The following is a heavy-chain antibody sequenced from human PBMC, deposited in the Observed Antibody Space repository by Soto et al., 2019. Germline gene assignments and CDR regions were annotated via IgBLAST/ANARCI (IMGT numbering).Heavy chain of an antibody. D-gene: IGHD6-19*01. CDR1: GFTFSSYA. Sequence: GGSLRLSCAASGFTFSSYAMHWVRQAPGKGLEWVAVISYDGSNKYYADSVKGRFTISRDNSKNTLYLQMNSLRAEDTAVYYCARDTVDVSYSSGWRGYFDYWGQGTLVTVSS. V-gene: IGHV3-30-3*01. CDR2: ISYDGSNK. CDR3: ARDTVDVSYSSGWRGYFDY. J-gene: IGHJ4*02.